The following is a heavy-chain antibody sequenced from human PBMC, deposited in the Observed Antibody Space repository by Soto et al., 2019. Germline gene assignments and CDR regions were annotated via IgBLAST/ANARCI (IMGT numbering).Heavy chain of an antibody. CDR3: AKESMSVAVSASRVYGMDV. V-gene: IGHV3-23*01. D-gene: IGHD6-6*01. Sequence: GSLRLSCAGSGFTVSTYAMTWVRQAPGKGLEWVSTTKSNGEYTYYADSVKGRFTVSRDNSQNALFLEMSSPRAEDTAVYYCAKESMSVAVSASRVYGMDVWGQGTTVTVSS. CDR2: TKSNGEYT. J-gene: IGHJ6*02. CDR1: GFTVSTYA.